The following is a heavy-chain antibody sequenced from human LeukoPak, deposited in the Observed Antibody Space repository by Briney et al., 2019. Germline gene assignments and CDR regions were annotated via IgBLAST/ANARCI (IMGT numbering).Heavy chain of an antibody. D-gene: IGHD3-22*01. CDR1: GGSISSGGYY. V-gene: IGHV4-31*03. Sequence: SETLSLTCTVSGGSISSGGYYWSWIRQHPGKGLEWIGYIYYNGSTYYNPSLKSRVTISVDTSKNQFSLKLSSVTAADTAVYYCARITMTRSGMDYWGQGTLVTVSS. J-gene: IGHJ4*02. CDR3: ARITMTRSGMDY. CDR2: IYYNGST.